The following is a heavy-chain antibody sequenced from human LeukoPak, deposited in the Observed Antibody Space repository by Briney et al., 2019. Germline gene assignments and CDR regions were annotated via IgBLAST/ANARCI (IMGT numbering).Heavy chain of an antibody. CDR1: GFTFSSYG. D-gene: IGHD3-3*01. Sequence: GRSLRLSCAASGFTFSSYGMHWVRQAPGKGLEWVAVIWYDGSNKYYADSVKGRFTISRDNSKNTLYLQMNSLRAEDTAVYYCARGLRGSYDFWSGYYFSDYYYYMDVWGKGTTVTVSS. V-gene: IGHV3-33*01. CDR3: ARGLRGSYDFWSGYYFSDYYYYMDV. CDR2: IWYDGSNK. J-gene: IGHJ6*03.